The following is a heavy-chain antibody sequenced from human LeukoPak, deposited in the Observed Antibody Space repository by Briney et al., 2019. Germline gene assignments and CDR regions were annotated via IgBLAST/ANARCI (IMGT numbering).Heavy chain of an antibody. Sequence: PSETLSLTCTVSGGSISSYYWSWIRQPPGKGLEWIGYIYYSGSTNYNPSLKSRVTISVDTSKNQFSLKLSSVTAADTAVYYCAATVTTGVYYGMDVWGQGTTVTVSS. CDR1: GGSISSYY. D-gene: IGHD4-17*01. J-gene: IGHJ6*02. CDR2: IYYSGST. CDR3: AATVTTGVYYGMDV. V-gene: IGHV4-59*08.